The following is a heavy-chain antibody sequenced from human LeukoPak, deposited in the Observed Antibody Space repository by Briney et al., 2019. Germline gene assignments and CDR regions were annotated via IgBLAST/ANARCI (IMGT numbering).Heavy chain of an antibody. J-gene: IGHJ4*02. CDR2: IIPIFGTA. CDR3: ARGYGLLFERPLGY. D-gene: IGHD2-21*02. Sequence: SVKVSCKASGGTFSSYAISWVRQAPGQGLEWMGGIIPIFGTANYAQKFQGRVTITADESTSTAYMELSSLRSEDTAVHYCARGYGLLFERPLGYWGQGTLVTVSS. CDR1: GGTFSSYA. V-gene: IGHV1-69*01.